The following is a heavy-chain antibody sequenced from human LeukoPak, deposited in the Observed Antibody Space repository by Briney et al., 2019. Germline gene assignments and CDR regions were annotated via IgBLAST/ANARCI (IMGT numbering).Heavy chain of an antibody. V-gene: IGHV1-69*05. CDR1: GGTFSSYA. CDR3: ARGSIAARVSFDY. J-gene: IGHJ4*02. D-gene: IGHD6-6*01. Sequence: SVKVSCKAFGGTFSSYAISWVRQAPGQGLEWMGRIIPIFGTANYAQKFQGRVTITTDESTSTAYMELSSLRSEDTAVYYCARGSIAARVSFDYWGQGTLVTVSS. CDR2: IIPIFGTA.